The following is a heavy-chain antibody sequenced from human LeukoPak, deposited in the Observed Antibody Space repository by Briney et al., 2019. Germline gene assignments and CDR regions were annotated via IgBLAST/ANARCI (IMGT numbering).Heavy chain of an antibody. V-gene: IGHV3-30*18. J-gene: IGHJ4*02. CDR3: AKSSPGDILTGSLFAY. CDR2: ISYDGSNK. D-gene: IGHD3-9*01. CDR1: GFTFSSYG. Sequence: PAGGSLRLSCAASGFTFSSYGMHWVRQAPGKGLEWVAVISYDGSNKYYADSVKGRFTISRDNSKNTLYLQMNSLRAEDTAVYYCAKSSPGDILTGSLFAYWGQGTLVTVSS.